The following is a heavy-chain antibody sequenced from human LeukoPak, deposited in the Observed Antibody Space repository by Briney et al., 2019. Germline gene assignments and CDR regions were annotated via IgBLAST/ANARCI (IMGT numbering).Heavy chain of an antibody. J-gene: IGHJ4*02. CDR3: ASIGPSGSFDY. V-gene: IGHV1-69*13. Sequence: ASVKVSCKASGGTFSSYAISWVRQAPGQGLEWMGGIIPIFGTANYAQKFQGRVTITADESTSTAYMELSSLRSEDTAVYYCASIGPSGSFDYWGQGTLVTVSS. D-gene: IGHD1-26*01. CDR2: IIPIFGTA. CDR1: GGTFSSYA.